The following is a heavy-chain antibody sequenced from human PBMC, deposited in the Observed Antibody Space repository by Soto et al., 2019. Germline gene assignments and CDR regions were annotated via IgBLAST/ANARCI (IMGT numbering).Heavy chain of an antibody. CDR2: IFYSGRT. D-gene: IGHD3-10*01. CDR1: GGSISGSSYY. V-gene: IGHV4-39*01. Sequence: SETLSLTCTVSGGSISGSSYYWGWIRQPPGKELEWIGSIFYSGRTYYNASLKSRVAISVDTSKNQFSLKLSSVTAADTAVYYCARYGSGSYYKPSAGNFDYWGQGTLVTVSS. CDR3: ARYGSGSYYKPSAGNFDY. J-gene: IGHJ4*02.